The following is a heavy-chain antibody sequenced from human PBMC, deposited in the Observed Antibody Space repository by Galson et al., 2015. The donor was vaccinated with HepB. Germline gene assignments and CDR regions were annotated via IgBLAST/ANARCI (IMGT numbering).Heavy chain of an antibody. V-gene: IGHV3-30-3*01. J-gene: IGHJ3*02. Sequence: SLRLSCAASGFIFDTYAMHWVRQAPGKGLEWVAVISYDGSNKYYTDSVKGRFTISRDNSKNTLYLQMNSLRVEDTALYYCAGRYDKSGDSGVEIWGQGTMVTVSS. CDR2: ISYDGSNK. CDR3: AGRYDKSGDSGVEI. D-gene: IGHD3-22*01. CDR1: GFIFDTYA.